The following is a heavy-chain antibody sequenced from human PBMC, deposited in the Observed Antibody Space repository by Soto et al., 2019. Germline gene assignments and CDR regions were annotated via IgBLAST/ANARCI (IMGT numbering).Heavy chain of an antibody. J-gene: IGHJ4*02. CDR1: GGSVSSRNW. D-gene: IGHD2-15*01. CDR3: ARHGGRFVGY. V-gene: IGHV4-4*02. Sequence: QVQLQESGPGLVKPSETLSLTCAVSGGSVSSRNWWSWVRQPPGKGLEWIGQISQSGTANYNPSLKSRVTISVDKSKNQCSLILRSVTAADTAVYFCARHGGRFVGYWGQGILVTGPS. CDR2: ISQSGTA.